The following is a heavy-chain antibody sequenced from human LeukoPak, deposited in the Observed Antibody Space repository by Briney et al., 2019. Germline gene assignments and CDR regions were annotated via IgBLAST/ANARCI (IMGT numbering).Heavy chain of an antibody. D-gene: IGHD3-22*01. Sequence: GGSPRLSCAASGFTFSSYGMHWVRQAPGKGLEWVAFIRYDGSDKYYADSVKGRFTISRDNSKNTLYLQMNSLKAEDTAVYYCAKDSYYDSRGRDYWGQGTLVTVSS. CDR3: AKDSYYDSRGRDY. CDR1: GFTFSSYG. V-gene: IGHV3-30*02. J-gene: IGHJ4*02. CDR2: IRYDGSDK.